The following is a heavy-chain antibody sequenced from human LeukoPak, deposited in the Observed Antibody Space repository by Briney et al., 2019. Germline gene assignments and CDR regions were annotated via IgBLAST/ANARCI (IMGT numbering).Heavy chain of an antibody. CDR1: GGSFSGYY. V-gene: IGHV4-34*01. CDR3: ARDLGGFLDGMDV. D-gene: IGHD2/OR15-2a*01. J-gene: IGHJ6*02. Sequence: SETLSLTCAVYGGSFSGYYWSWIRQPPGKGLEWIGEINHSGSTSYNPSLKSRVTISVDTSKNQFSLKLSSVTAADTAVYYCARDLGGFLDGMDVWGQGTTVTVSS. CDR2: INHSGST.